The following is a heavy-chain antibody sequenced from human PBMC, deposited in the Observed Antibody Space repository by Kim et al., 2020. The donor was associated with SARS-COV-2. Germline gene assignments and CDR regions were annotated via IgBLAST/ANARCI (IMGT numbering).Heavy chain of an antibody. CDR2: INTNTGNP. V-gene: IGHV7-4-1*02. CDR3: ARASRKTPLRYFDWLLNYYFDY. Sequence: ASVKVSCKASGYTFTSYAMNWVRQAPGQGLEWMGWINTNTGNPTYAQGFTGRFVFSLDTSVSTAYLQISSLKAEDTAVYYCARASRKTPLRYFDWLLNYYFDYWGQGTLVTVSS. J-gene: IGHJ4*02. D-gene: IGHD3-9*01. CDR1: GYTFTSYA.